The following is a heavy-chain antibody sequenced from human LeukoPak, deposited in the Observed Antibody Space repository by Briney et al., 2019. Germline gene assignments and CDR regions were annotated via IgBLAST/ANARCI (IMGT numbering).Heavy chain of an antibody. D-gene: IGHD2-15*01. J-gene: IGHJ6*03. CDR1: GFTFSSYS. CDR2: ISGSGGST. CDR3: AKGGPNCSGGSCYYYYYMDV. Sequence: PGGSLRLSCAASGFTFSSYSMNWVRQAPGEGLEWVSAISGSGGSTYYADSVKGRFTISRDNSKNTLYLQMNSLRAEDTAVYYCAKGGPNCSGGSCYYYYYMDVWGKGTTVTVSS. V-gene: IGHV3-23*01.